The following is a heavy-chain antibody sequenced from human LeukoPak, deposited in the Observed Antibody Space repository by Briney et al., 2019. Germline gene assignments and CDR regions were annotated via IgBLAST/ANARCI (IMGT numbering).Heavy chain of an antibody. Sequence: GGSLRLSCAASGFTFTSFPMIWVRQAPGKGLEWVSAISGSGDTTYYADSVRGRFTISRDNSRNTLYLQMNSLRAEDTALYYCAKDRGYWGHGTLVTVSS. V-gene: IGHV3-23*01. CDR3: AKDRGY. CDR2: ISGSGDTT. D-gene: IGHD5-24*01. CDR1: GFTFTSFP. J-gene: IGHJ4*01.